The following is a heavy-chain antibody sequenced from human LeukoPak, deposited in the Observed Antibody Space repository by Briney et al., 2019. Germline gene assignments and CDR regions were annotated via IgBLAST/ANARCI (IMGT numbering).Heavy chain of an antibody. V-gene: IGHV4-4*07. CDR2: IYTSGST. D-gene: IGHD6-13*01. CDR1: GGSISSYY. J-gene: IGHJ6*02. Sequence: SETLSLTCTVSGGSISSYYWSWLRQPAGKGLEWIGRIYTSGSTNYNPSLKSRVTMSVDTSKNQFSLKLSSVTAADTAVYYCARAPLGVAAAGPADYYYYGMDVWGQGTTVTVSS. CDR3: ARAPLGVAAAGPADYYYYGMDV.